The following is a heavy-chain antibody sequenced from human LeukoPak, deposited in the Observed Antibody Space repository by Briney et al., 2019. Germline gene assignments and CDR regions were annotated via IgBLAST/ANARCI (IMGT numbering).Heavy chain of an antibody. CDR3: ARDKDGYNYYFDY. J-gene: IGHJ4*02. V-gene: IGHV4-39*07. CDR1: GGSISSSSSY. D-gene: IGHD5-24*01. CDR2: IYYSGST. Sequence: PSETLSLTCTVSGGSISSSSSYWGWIRQPPGKGLEWIGSIYYSGSTYYNPSLKSRVTISVDTSKNQSSLKLSSVTAADTAVYYCARDKDGYNYYFDYWGQGTLVTVSS.